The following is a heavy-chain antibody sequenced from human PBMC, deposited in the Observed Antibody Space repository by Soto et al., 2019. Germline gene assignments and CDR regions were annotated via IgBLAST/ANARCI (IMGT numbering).Heavy chain of an antibody. CDR1: GFTFSSYS. J-gene: IGHJ3*01. CDR3: ARSLVGDAYV. CDR2: ISSGSDYI. Sequence: EVQLVESGGGLVKPGGSLRLSCAASGFTFSSYSMNWVRQAPGKGLEWVSSISSGSDYIFYADSVKGRFTISRDNAKTSLFLQMNSLTAEDTAVYYCARSLVGDAYVWGQGTVVTVSS. V-gene: IGHV3-21*01. D-gene: IGHD2-21*01.